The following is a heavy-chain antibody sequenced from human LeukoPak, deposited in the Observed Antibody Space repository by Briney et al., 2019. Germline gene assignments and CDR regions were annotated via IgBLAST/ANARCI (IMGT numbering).Heavy chain of an antibody. Sequence: SETLSLTCTVSGGSISSYYWSWIRQPAGKGLEWIGRIYTSGSTNYNPSLKSRVTISVDTSKNQFSLKLSSVTAADTAVYYCARRYSSSSAFDYWGQGTLVTVSS. CDR2: IYTSGST. V-gene: IGHV4-4*07. J-gene: IGHJ4*02. CDR3: ARRYSSSSAFDY. CDR1: GGSISSYY. D-gene: IGHD6-13*01.